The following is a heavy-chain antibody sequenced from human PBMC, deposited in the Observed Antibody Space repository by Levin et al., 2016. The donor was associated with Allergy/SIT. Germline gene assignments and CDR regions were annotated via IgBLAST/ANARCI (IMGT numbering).Heavy chain of an antibody. CDR1: GFISTNT. J-gene: IGHJ5*02. V-gene: IGHV3-48*02. CDR3: TRDRAYVWFDP. Sequence: GESLKISCAASGFISTNTINWVRQAPGKGLEWVSYISADTTTIAYADSVRGRFTISRDNAKNSVYLQINGLTDEDTAVYYCTRDRAYVWFDPWGQGTLVTVSS. CDR2: ISADTTTI. D-gene: IGHD3-10*02.